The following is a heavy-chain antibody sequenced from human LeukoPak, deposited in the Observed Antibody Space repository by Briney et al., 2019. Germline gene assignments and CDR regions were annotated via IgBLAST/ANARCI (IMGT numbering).Heavy chain of an antibody. D-gene: IGHD6-13*01. V-gene: IGHV3-9*01. CDR2: ISWNSGSI. CDR3: AREGDSSSWTLGGY. J-gene: IGHJ4*02. CDR1: GFTFDDYA. Sequence: GGSLRLSCAASGFTFDDYAMHWVRQAPGKGLEWVSGISWNSGSIGYADSVKGRFTISRDNAKNSLYLQMNSLRVEDTAVYYCAREGDSSSWTLGGYWGQGTLVTVSS.